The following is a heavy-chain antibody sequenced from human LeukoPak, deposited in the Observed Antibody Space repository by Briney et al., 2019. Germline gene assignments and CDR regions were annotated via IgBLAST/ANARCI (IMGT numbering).Heavy chain of an antibody. D-gene: IGHD3-9*01. V-gene: IGHV4-59*08. J-gene: IGHJ6*02. CDR2: IYYSGST. CDR1: GGSISTYY. Sequence: SETLSLTCTVSGGSISTYYWSWIRQPPGKGLEWIGYIYYSGSTNYNPSLKSRVTISVDTSKNQFSLSLSSVTAADTAFYYCARGLTSYYYYGMDVWGQGTAVTVSS. CDR3: ARGLTSYYYYGMDV.